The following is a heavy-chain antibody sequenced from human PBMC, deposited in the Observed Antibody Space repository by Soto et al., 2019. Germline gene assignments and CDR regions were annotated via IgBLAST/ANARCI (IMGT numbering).Heavy chain of an antibody. Sequence: QVQLQESGPGLVKPSETLSLTCTVSGGSIGSHYWSWIRQPPGEGLVLIGRASYSGSPNYNPSLKSRVTISIDTSKNHFSLKLTSVTAADTAVYYCARQWGGDYWGQGTLVTVSS. CDR3: ARQWGGDY. V-gene: IGHV4-59*08. CDR1: GGSIGSHY. D-gene: IGHD3-16*01. CDR2: ASYSGSP. J-gene: IGHJ4*02.